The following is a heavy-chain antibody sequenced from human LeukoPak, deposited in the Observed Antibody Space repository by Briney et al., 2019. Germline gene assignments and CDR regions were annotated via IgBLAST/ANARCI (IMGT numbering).Heavy chain of an antibody. J-gene: IGHJ4*02. D-gene: IGHD2-15*01. CDR3: AKTLSTGSYWCGGSCLVDY. CDR1: GFTFSSYA. CDR2: ISGSGGST. Sequence: GGSLRLSCAASGFTFSSYAMSWVRQAPGKGLEWVSAISGSGGSTYYADSVKGRFTISRDNSKNTLYLQMNSLRAEDTAVYYCAKTLSTGSYWCGGSCLVDYWGQGTLVTVSS. V-gene: IGHV3-23*01.